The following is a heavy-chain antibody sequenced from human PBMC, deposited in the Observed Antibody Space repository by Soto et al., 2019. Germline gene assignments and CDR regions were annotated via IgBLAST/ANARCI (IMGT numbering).Heavy chain of an antibody. V-gene: IGHV5-51*01. CDR2: IYPGDSDT. CDR3: ARLGLGSSSWYNWFDP. J-gene: IGHJ5*02. Sequence: GESLKISCKGSGYSFTSYWIGWVRQMPGKGLEWMGIIYPGDSDTRYSPSFQGQVTISADKFISTAYLQWSSLKASDTAMYYCARLGLGSSSWYNWFDPWGQGTLVTVSS. CDR1: GYSFTSYW. D-gene: IGHD6-13*01.